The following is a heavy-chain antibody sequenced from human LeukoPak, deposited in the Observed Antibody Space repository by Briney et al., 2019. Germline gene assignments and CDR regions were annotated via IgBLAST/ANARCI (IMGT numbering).Heavy chain of an antibody. Sequence: PGGSLRLSCAASGFTFSNYAMSWVRQAPGKGLEWVSAISGSGGSTYYADSVKGRFTISRDNYRNTLYLQMNSLRAEDTAVYYCAKVSVVGATTGYFDYWGQGTLVTVSS. CDR3: AKVSVVGATTGYFDY. CDR2: ISGSGGST. J-gene: IGHJ4*02. CDR1: GFTFSNYA. V-gene: IGHV3-23*01. D-gene: IGHD1-26*01.